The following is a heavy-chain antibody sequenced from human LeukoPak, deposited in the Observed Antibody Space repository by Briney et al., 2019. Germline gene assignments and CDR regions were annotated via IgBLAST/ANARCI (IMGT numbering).Heavy chain of an antibody. D-gene: IGHD3-22*01. V-gene: IGHV4-59*12. CDR1: GGSISSYY. CDR2: IYYSGST. J-gene: IGHJ3*02. Sequence: PSETLSLTCTVSGGSISSYYWSWIRQPPGKGLEWIGYIYYSGSTNYNPSLKSRVTISVDTSKNQFSLKLSSVTAADTAVYYCASSYYDSGPQDAFDIWGQGTMVTVSS. CDR3: ASSYYDSGPQDAFDI.